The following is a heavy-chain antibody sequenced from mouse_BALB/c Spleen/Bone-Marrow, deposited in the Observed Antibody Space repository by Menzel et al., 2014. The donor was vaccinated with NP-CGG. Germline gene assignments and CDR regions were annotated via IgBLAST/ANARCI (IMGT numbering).Heavy chain of an antibody. J-gene: IGHJ4*01. V-gene: IGHV7-3*02. D-gene: IGHD2-12*01. Sequence: EVKLVESGGGLVQPGGSLRLSYATSGFTFTDYYMSWVRQPPGKALEWLGFIRNKANGYTTEYSASVKGRFTISRDNSQSILYLQMNTLRAEDSATYYCARNYDGAMDYWGQGTSVTVSS. CDR2: IRNKANGYTT. CDR3: ARNYDGAMDY. CDR1: GFTFTDYY.